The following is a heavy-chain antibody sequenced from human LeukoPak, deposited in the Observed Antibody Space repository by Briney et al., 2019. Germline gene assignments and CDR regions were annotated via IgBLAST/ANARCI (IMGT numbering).Heavy chain of an antibody. V-gene: IGHV4-4*07. CDR2: IYTSGST. D-gene: IGHD1-26*01. CDR3: ARDQGATSLAGWFDP. Sequence: PSETLSLTCTVSGGSISSYYWSWIRQPAGKGLEWIGRIYTSGSTNYNPSLKSRVTMSVDTSKNQFSLQLNSVTPEDTAVYYCARDQGATSLAGWFDPWGQGTLVTVSS. J-gene: IGHJ5*02. CDR1: GGSISSYY.